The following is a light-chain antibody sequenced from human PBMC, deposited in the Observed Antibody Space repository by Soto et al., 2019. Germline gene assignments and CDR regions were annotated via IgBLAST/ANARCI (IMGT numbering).Light chain of an antibody. CDR1: RSVSNY. CDR2: VVS. V-gene: IGKV1-39*01. CDR3: QQSHSIPLT. J-gene: IGKJ1*01. Sequence: IQMTQSQSSLSASVGDRVTLPCRASRSVSNYLNWYQQTKGKAPKILIYVVSSLQSGVPSRFSGSGSGTDFTLTIRSLQPEDFTTDYCQQSHSIPLTFGQGTKVDIK.